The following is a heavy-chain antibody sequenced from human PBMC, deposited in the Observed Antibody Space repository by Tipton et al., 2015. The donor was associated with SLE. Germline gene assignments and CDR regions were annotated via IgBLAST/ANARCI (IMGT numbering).Heavy chain of an antibody. J-gene: IGHJ6*04. CDR1: GGSVISGYSY. Sequence: TLSLTCSVSGGSVISGYSYWSWIRQPAGKGLEWIGRIYTSGSTNYSPSLKGRVAISLDASKNQYSLKLRFGIAADTAVYYCAREVGAYHGSGSGNFDVWGKRTTVPVSS. D-gene: IGHD3-10*01. CDR2: IYTSGST. V-gene: IGHV4-61*02. CDR3: AREVGAYHGSGSGNFDV.